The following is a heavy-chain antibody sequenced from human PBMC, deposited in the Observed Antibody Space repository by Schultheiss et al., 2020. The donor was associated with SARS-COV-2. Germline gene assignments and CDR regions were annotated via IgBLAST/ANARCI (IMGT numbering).Heavy chain of an antibody. D-gene: IGHD4-17*01. V-gene: IGHV3-30*03. Sequence: GGSLRLSCAASGFTFSNYWMAWVRQAPGKGLEWVAVISYDGSKKYYADSVKGRFTISRDISKSTLYLQVNSLRAEDTAVYYCATLGDDYGDSHFDYWGQGTLVTVSS. CDR2: ISYDGSKK. CDR3: ATLGDDYGDSHFDY. CDR1: GFTFSNYW. J-gene: IGHJ4*02.